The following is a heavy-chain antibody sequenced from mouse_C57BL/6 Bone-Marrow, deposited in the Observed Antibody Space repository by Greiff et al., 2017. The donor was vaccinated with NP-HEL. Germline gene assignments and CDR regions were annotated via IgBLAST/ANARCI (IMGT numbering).Heavy chain of an antibody. J-gene: IGHJ1*03. CDR1: GFSLTSYG. D-gene: IGHD2-2*01. Sequence: QVQLKESGPGLVAPSQSLSITCTVSGFSLTSYGVHWVRQPPGKGLEWLVVIWSDGSTTYNSAHKSRLSISKDNSKNQVFLKMNSLQTDDTAMYYCARHVGYYWYFDVWGRGTTVTVSS. V-gene: IGHV2-6-1*01. CDR2: IWSDGST. CDR3: ARHVGYYWYFDV.